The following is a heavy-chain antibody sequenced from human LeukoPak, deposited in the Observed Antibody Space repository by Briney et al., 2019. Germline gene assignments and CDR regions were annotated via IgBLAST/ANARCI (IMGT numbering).Heavy chain of an antibody. V-gene: IGHV1-2*02. CDR2: INPNSGGT. D-gene: IGHD3-22*01. CDR1: GYTFTGYY. J-gene: IGHJ4*02. Sequence: ASVKVSCKASGYTFTGYYMHWVRQAPGQGLEWMGWINPNSGGTNYAQKFQGRVTMTRDTSISTAYMELSRLRSDDTAVYYCASTHPLPYYYDSSGYYCWGQGTLVTVSS. CDR3: ASTHPLPYYYDSSGYYC.